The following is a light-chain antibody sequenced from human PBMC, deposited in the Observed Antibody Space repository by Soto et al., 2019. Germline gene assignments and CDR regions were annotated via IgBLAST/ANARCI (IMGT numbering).Light chain of an antibody. J-gene: IGKJ1*01. CDR1: HNINNF. CDR2: AAS. Sequence: DIQMTQSPSSLSASVGDRVTITCRASHNINNFLNWYQQKPGKVPKLLISAASSLQSGVPSRFSGTGSGTDFTLTINSLEPEDFATYYCQQTYTPPRTFGQGTKVEIK. V-gene: IGKV1-39*01. CDR3: QQTYTPPRT.